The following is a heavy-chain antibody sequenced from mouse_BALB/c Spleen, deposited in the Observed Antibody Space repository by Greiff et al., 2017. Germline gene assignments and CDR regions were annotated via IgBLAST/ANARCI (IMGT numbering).Heavy chain of an antibody. CDR3: ARCLDY. CDR1: GFTFSSYT. V-gene: IGHV5-9*03. J-gene: IGHJ2*01. Sequence: EVKLVESGGGLVKPGGSLKLSCAASGFTFSSYTMSWVRQTPEKRLEWVATISSGGGNTYYPDSVKGRFTISRDNAKNNLYLQMSSLRSEDTALYYCARCLDYWGQGTTLTVSS. CDR2: ISSGGGNT.